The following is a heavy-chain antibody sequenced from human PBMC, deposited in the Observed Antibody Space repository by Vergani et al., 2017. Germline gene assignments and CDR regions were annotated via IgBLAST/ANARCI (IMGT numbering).Heavy chain of an antibody. J-gene: IGHJ6*02. CDR2: IWYDGSNK. Sequence: QVQLVESGGGVVQPGRSLRLSCAASGFTFSSYGMHWVRQAPGKGLEWVAVIWYDGSNKYYADSVKGRFTISRDKSKNTLYLQMNSLRAEDTAVYYCARVLSQYYYYYGMDVWGQGTTVTVSS. V-gene: IGHV3-33*01. CDR1: GFTFSSYG. CDR3: ARVLSQYYYYYGMDV.